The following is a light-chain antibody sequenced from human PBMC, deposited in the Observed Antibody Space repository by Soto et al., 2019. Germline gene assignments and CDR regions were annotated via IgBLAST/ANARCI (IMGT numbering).Light chain of an antibody. CDR2: GAS. CDR3: QQYNNWPPWT. Sequence: EIVMTQSPATLSVSPGERATLSCRASQSVSSNLAWYQQKPGQAPRRLIYGASTRATGIPARFSGSGSGTELTLTISSMQSEDFAVYYCQQYNNWPPWTFGQGTKVEIK. CDR1: QSVSSN. V-gene: IGKV3-15*01. J-gene: IGKJ1*01.